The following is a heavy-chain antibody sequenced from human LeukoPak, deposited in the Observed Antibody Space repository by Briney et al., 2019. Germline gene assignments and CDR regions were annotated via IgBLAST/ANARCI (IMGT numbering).Heavy chain of an antibody. CDR3: ARGAFEHYYMDV. V-gene: IGHV3-74*01. D-gene: IGHD2/OR15-2a*01. CDR2: IKGDGSRT. CDR1: GFTFSTYW. Sequence: PGGSLRLSCAASGFTFSTYWMHWVRQAPGKGLVWVSRIKGDGSRTTYADSVQGRFTISRDNAKDTVYLQMNSLRGEDTAVYYCARGAFEHYYMDVWGKGTTVTVSS. J-gene: IGHJ6*03.